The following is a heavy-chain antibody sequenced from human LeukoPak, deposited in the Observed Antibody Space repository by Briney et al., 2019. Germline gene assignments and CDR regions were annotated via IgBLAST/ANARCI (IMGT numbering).Heavy chain of an antibody. CDR1: GGSISNYY. J-gene: IGHJ6*03. CDR3: ARDWGVSARPGYMDV. D-gene: IGHD6-6*01. V-gene: IGHV4-59*01. CDR2: IYYSGST. Sequence: SETLSLTCTVSGGSISNYYWSWIRQPPGKGLEWIGYIYYSGSTKYNPSLKSRVTISVDTSKNQFSLRLSSVTAADRAVYYCARDWGVSARPGYMDVWGKGTTVTVSS.